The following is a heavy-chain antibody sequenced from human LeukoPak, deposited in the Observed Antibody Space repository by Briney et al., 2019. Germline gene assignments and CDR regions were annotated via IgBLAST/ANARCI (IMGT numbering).Heavy chain of an antibody. Sequence: ASVKVSCKASGYTFTGYYMHWVRQAPGQGLEWMGWINPNSGGTNYAQKFQGRVTMTRDTSISTAYMELSRLRSDDTAVYYCARLMSTATLEGPWGQGTLVTVSS. CDR3: ARLMSTATLEGP. V-gene: IGHV1-2*02. CDR2: INPNSGGT. J-gene: IGHJ5*02. D-gene: IGHD2-8*01. CDR1: GYTFTGYY.